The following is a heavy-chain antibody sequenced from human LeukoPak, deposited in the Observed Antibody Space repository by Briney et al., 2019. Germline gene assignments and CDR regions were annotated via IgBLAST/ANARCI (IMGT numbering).Heavy chain of an antibody. CDR2: ISSSSSYI. V-gene: IGHV3-21*01. CDR1: GFTFSSYS. CDR3: ARENYKREYYYYMDV. Sequence: PGGSLRLSCAASGFTFSSYSMNWVRQAPGKGLEWVSSISSSSSYIYYADSVKGRFTISRDNAKNSLYLQMNSLRAEDTAVYYCARENYKREYYYYMDVWGKGTTVTVSS. J-gene: IGHJ6*03. D-gene: IGHD1-7*01.